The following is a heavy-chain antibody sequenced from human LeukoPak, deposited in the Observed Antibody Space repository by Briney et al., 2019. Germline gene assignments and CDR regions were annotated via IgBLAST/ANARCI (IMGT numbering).Heavy chain of an antibody. CDR1: GYTFIGYY. CDR2: INPNRCGT. V-gene: IGHV1-2*02. Sequence: PVNVSCMACGYTFIGYYMHWVGQPPGQGLEWMGWINPNRCGTNYAQKLQGRLTMTRNTSISTAYMELSRLRSDDTAVYDCARDGSGSGANKEWFDPWGQGTLVTVSS. CDR3: ARDGSGSGANKEWFDP. D-gene: IGHD1-26*01. J-gene: IGHJ5*02.